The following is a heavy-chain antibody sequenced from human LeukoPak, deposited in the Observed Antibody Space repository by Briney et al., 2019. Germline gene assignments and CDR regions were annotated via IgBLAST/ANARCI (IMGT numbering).Heavy chain of an antibody. CDR1: GFTFSSYS. J-gene: IGHJ3*02. CDR2: ISSSSSYI. V-gene: IGHV3-21*01. CDR3: ARDGAAATDYAFDI. Sequence: GGSLRLSCAASGFTFSSYSMNWVRQAPGKGLEWASSISSSSSYIYYADSVKGRFTISRDNAKNSLYLQMNSLRAEDTAVYYCARDGAAATDYAFDIWGQGTMVIVSS. D-gene: IGHD6-25*01.